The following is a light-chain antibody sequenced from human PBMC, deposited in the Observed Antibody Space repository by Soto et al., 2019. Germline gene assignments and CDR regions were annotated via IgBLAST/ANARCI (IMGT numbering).Light chain of an antibody. CDR1: SSDIGGYKY. CDR2: EVS. V-gene: IGLV2-14*01. CDR3: SSYTSGSTLVV. J-gene: IGLJ7*01. Sequence: QSVLTQPASVSGSPGQSIIISCTGTSSDIGGYKYVSWYQQHPGKAPKLMIYEVSNRPSGISTRFSASKSGNTASLTISGLQAEDEADYYCSSYTSGSTLVVFGGGTQLTVL.